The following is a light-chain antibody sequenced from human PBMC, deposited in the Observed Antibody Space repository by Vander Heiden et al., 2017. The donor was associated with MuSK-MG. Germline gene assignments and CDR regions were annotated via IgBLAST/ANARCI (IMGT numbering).Light chain of an antibody. CDR3: QVWDSSSDHSYV. J-gene: IGLJ1*01. CDR2: DDS. Sequence: YVLTQAPSESVAPGQPARITCGGNNIGSKSVHWYQQKPGQAPVLVVYDDSDRPSGIPERFSGSNSGNTATLTISRVAAGDEADYYCQVWDSSSDHSYVFGTGTKVTVL. V-gene: IGLV3-21*02. CDR1: NIGSKS.